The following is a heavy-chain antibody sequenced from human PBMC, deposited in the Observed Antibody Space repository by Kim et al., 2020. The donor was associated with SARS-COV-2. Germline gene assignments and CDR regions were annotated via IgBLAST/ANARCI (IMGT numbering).Heavy chain of an antibody. D-gene: IGHD3-22*01. CDR3: ARAYYYDSSGYSNFDY. Sequence: GGSLRLSCAASGFTFSSYSMNWVRQAPGKGLEWVSSISSSSSYIYYADSVKGRFTISRDNAKNSLYLQMNSLRAEDTAVYYCARAYYYDSSGYSNFDYWGQGTLVTVSS. CDR2: ISSSSSYI. CDR1: GFTFSSYS. J-gene: IGHJ4*02. V-gene: IGHV3-21*01.